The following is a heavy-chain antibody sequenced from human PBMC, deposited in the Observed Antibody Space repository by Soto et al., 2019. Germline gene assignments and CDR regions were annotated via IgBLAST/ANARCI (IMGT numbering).Heavy chain of an antibody. J-gene: IGHJ5*02. CDR1: GDSISSGANS. Sequence: SETLSLTCAVSGDSISSGANSWSWVRQSPGKGLEWIGYIYRSGSSFFNPSLRSRLTMSVDTSKNQFSLRLSSVTAADTALYYCVRGLGYCSTTTCSEDWFDPWGPGILVTV. V-gene: IGHV4-30-2*06. CDR3: VRGLGYCSTTTCSEDWFDP. CDR2: IYRSGSS. D-gene: IGHD2-2*01.